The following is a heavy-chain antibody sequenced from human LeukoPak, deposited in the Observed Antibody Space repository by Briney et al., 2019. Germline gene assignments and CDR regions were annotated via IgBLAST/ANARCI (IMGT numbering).Heavy chain of an antibody. CDR1: GFTFSSYS. V-gene: IGHV3-21*01. CDR3: AREPRDIVGTGPEFDY. Sequence: PGGSLRLSCAASGFTFSSYSMNWVRQAPGKGLEWVSSISSSSSYIYYADSVKGRFTISRDNAKNSLYLQMNSLRAEDTAVYYCAREPRDIVGTGPEFDYWGQGTLVTVSS. CDR2: ISSSSSYI. D-gene: IGHD5-12*01. J-gene: IGHJ4*02.